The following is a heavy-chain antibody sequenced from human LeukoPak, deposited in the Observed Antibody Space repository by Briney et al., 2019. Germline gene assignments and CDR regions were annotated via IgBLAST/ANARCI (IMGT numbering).Heavy chain of an antibody. Sequence: GGSLRLSCAASGFTFITYAMAWVRQVPGKGLEWVSSISGSADNTYYADSVKGRLTISRDNSKNTLFLQINGLRADGTAVYFCARLSGTFGTSSRILDYWGQGALVTVSS. D-gene: IGHD1-1*01. J-gene: IGHJ4*02. CDR1: GFTFITYA. CDR2: ISGSADNT. V-gene: IGHV3-23*01. CDR3: ARLSGTFGTSSRILDY.